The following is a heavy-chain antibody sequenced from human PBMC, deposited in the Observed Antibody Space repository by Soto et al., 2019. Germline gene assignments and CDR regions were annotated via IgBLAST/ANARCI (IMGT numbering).Heavy chain of an antibody. J-gene: IGHJ3*02. D-gene: IGHD6-19*01. V-gene: IGHV1-46*01. CDR2: INPSGGST. Sequence: QVQLVQSGAEVKKPGASVKVSCKASGYTFSSYYIHWVRQAPGQGLAWMGIINPSGGSTSYAQEFQGRVTRTSDTSASTVHIELSSLRSEDTAVYYCARRYRSGYDAFEIWGQGTMVTVSS. CDR3: ARRYRSGYDAFEI. CDR1: GYTFSSYY.